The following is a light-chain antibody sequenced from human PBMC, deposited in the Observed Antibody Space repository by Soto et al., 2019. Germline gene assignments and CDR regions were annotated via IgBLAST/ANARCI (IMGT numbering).Light chain of an antibody. CDR2: VAS. V-gene: IGKV3-15*01. Sequence: EIVMTQSPATLSVSPGERATLSCRASQSVSSNLAGYQQKPGQTPKLLIYVASTRATGIPARFSGSGSGPEVTLTISSLQSEDFAVYYCQQYNVWPLTFGGGTKVEFK. J-gene: IGKJ4*01. CDR3: QQYNVWPLT. CDR1: QSVSSN.